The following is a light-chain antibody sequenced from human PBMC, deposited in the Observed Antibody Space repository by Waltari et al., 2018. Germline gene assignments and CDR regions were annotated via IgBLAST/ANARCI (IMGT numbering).Light chain of an antibody. CDR3: QHYEGWPPSYT. J-gene: IGKJ2*01. Sequence: IVMTQSPATLSVSPGERATLSCRASQNVRSNLAWYQQQPGQAPRLLIYGASTRATDVPARFGGSGFGTEFTLTISSLQSEDFAVYYCQHYEGWPPSYTFGQGTKVEIK. CDR2: GAS. CDR1: QNVRSN. V-gene: IGKV3-15*01.